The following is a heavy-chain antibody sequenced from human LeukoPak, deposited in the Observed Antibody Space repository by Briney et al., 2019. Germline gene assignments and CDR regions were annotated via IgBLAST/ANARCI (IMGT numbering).Heavy chain of an antibody. Sequence: PSETLSLTCTVSGSSISSGVYYWSWIRQPAGKGLEWIGRIHTRGTTNYNPSLKSRVTISVDTSKNQFSLKLSSVTAADTAVYYCARGEQLVRWFDPWGQGTLVTVSS. D-gene: IGHD6-6*01. CDR3: ARGEQLVRWFDP. V-gene: IGHV4-61*02. CDR2: IHTRGTT. J-gene: IGHJ5*02. CDR1: GSSISSGVYY.